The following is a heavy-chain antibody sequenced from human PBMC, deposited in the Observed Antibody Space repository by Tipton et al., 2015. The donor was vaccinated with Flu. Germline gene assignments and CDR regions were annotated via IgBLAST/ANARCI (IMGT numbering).Heavy chain of an antibody. Sequence: SLRLSCAASGFTLSNYWMQWVRQAPGKGLVWVSRINSDGSDTSYADSVKGRFTISRDNAKNTLYLQMNTLRGEDTAVYHCVRGNLDIWGHGTKVTVSS. V-gene: IGHV3-74*01. J-gene: IGHJ3*02. CDR1: GFTLSNYW. CDR3: VRGNLDI. CDR2: INSDGSDT.